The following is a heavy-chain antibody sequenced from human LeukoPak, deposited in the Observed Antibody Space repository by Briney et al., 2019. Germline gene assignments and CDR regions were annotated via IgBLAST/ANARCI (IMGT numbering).Heavy chain of an antibody. Sequence: SVKVSCKASGYTFTSYGISWVRQAPGQGLEWMGWISAYNGNTNYAQKLQGRVTMTTDTSTSTAYMELRSLRSDDTAVYYCARKMYYYDSSGYYYGGAFDIWGQGTMVTVSS. CDR2: ISAYNGNT. CDR1: GYTFTSYG. J-gene: IGHJ3*02. CDR3: ARKMYYYDSSGYYYGGAFDI. V-gene: IGHV1-18*01. D-gene: IGHD3-22*01.